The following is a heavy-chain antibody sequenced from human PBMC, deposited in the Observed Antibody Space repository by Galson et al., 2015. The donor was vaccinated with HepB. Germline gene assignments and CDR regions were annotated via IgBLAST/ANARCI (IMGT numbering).Heavy chain of an antibody. CDR3: AREIGAAAPGY. D-gene: IGHD6-13*01. V-gene: IGHV3-74*01. J-gene: IGHJ4*02. CDR2: INPDGSST. CDR1: GGSFSGYY. Sequence: ETLSLTCAVYGGSFSGYYWSWIRQPPGKGLVWVSRINPDGSSTGYADSVKGRFTISRDNAKNILYLQANSLRAEDTAVYYCAREIGAAAPGYWGQGTLVTVSS.